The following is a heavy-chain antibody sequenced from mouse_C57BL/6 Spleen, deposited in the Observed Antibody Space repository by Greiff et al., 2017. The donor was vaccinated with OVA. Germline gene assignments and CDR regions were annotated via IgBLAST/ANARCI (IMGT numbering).Heavy chain of an antibody. J-gene: IGHJ3*01. CDR3: ARSYYGSSQSFAY. CDR1: GYTFTSYW. V-gene: IGHV1-50*01. CDR2: IAPSDSYT. D-gene: IGHD1-1*01. Sequence: QVQLQQPGAELVKPGASVKLSCKASGYTFTSYWMQWVNQRPGQGLEWIGAIAPSDSYTNYNQKFKGKATLTVDTSSSTAYMQLSSLTSEDSAVYYCARSYYGSSQSFAYWGQGTLVTVSA.